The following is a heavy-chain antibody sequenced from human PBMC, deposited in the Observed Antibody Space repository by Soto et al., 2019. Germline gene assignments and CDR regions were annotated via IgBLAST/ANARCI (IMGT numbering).Heavy chain of an antibody. CDR2: ISSSSSTI. V-gene: IGHV3-48*02. Sequence: GGSLRLSCAASGFTFSSYSMNWVRQAPGKGLEWVSYISSSSSTIYYADSVKGRFTISRDNAKNSLYLQMNSLRDEDTAVYYCARDLHCSSTSCYPAYYYYGMDVWGQGTTVTVSS. CDR1: GFTFSSYS. J-gene: IGHJ6*02. CDR3: ARDLHCSSTSCYPAYYYYGMDV. D-gene: IGHD2-2*01.